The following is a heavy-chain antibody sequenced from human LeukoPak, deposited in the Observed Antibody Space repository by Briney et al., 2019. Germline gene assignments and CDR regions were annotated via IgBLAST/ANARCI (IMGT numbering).Heavy chain of an antibody. V-gene: IGHV3-21*04. CDR2: ISSSSSYI. CDR3: AKDIGRGYSYGSYYYYGMDV. Sequence: GGSLRLSSAASGFTFSSYSMNWVRQAPGKGLEGVSSISSSSSYIYYADSVKGRFTISRDNAKNSLYLQMNSLRAEDTALYYCAKDIGRGYSYGSYYYYGMDVWGQGTTVTVSS. D-gene: IGHD5-18*01. CDR1: GFTFSSYS. J-gene: IGHJ6*02.